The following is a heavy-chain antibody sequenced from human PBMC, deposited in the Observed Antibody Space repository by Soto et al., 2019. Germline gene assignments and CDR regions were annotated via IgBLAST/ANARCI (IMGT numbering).Heavy chain of an antibody. CDR2: INHSGST. V-gene: IGHV4-34*01. CDR3: ARGRSYGYLSFFDY. D-gene: IGHD5-18*01. Sequence: QVQLQQWGAGLLKPSETLSLTCAVYGGSFSGYYWSWIRQPPGKGLEGIGEINHSGSTNYNPSLRSRVTISVDTSKNQFSLKLSSVTAADTAVYYCARGRSYGYLSFFDYWGQGTLVTVSS. J-gene: IGHJ4*02. CDR1: GGSFSGYY.